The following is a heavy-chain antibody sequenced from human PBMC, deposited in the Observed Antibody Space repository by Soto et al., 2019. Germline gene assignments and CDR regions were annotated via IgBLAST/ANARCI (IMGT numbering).Heavy chain of an antibody. V-gene: IGHV1-69*12. Sequence: QVQLVQSGAEVKKPGSSVKVSCKASGGTFSSYAISWVRQAPGQGLEWMGGIIPIFGTADYAQKFQGRVTITADESTNTAYMGLRSLRSEDTAVYYCASPPYGDYGVSYYYYGMDVWGQGTTVTVSS. CDR3: ASPPYGDYGVSYYYYGMDV. J-gene: IGHJ6*02. CDR1: GGTFSSYA. CDR2: IIPIFGTA. D-gene: IGHD4-17*01.